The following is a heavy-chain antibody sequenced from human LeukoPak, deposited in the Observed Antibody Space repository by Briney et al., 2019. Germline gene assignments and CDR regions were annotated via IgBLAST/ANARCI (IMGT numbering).Heavy chain of an antibody. Sequence: GGSLRLSCAASGFTFNGYAMTWVRQAPGKGLGWVSAISGRGGSTYYADSVKGRFTISRDNSKNTLYLQMNSLRAEDTAVYYCAKAPPDSYYYYYGMGVWGQGTTVTVSS. V-gene: IGHV3-23*01. D-gene: IGHD5-18*01. CDR1: GFTFNGYA. J-gene: IGHJ6*02. CDR3: AKAPPDSYYYYYGMGV. CDR2: ISGRGGST.